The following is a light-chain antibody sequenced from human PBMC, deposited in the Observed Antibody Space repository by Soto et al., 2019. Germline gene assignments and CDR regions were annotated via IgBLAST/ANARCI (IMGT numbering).Light chain of an antibody. CDR1: QSVSRRY. Sequence: MVLTQARVTLSLSPGTRVTLSCRASQSVSRRYLAWYQQKPGQTPRVLIYGASSRATGIPDRFSGSGSGTDFTLTISRLGPEDFAVYYCQQYGSSPWTFGQGTKVDIK. V-gene: IGKV3-20*01. J-gene: IGKJ1*01. CDR3: QQYGSSPWT. CDR2: GAS.